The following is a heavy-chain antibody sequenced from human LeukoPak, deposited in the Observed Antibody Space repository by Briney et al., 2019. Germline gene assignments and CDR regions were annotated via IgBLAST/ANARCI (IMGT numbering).Heavy chain of an antibody. CDR1: GDSVSGYY. Sequence: SETLSLTCSVSGDSVSGYYWSWIRQPPGKGLEWIGEINHSGSTNYNPSLKSRVTISVDTSKNQFSLKLSSVTAADTAVYYCARGRFTHYYVYHWFDPWGQGTLVTVSS. CDR3: ARGRFTHYYVYHWFDP. J-gene: IGHJ5*02. V-gene: IGHV4-34*01. D-gene: IGHD3-10*02. CDR2: INHSGST.